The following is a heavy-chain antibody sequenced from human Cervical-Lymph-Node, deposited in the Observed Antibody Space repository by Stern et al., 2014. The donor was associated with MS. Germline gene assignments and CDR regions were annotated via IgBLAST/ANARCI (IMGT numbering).Heavy chain of an antibody. CDR2: VYYSGTS. CDR3: ARGLRIVRPAGTTSYFDT. Sequence: QLQLQESGPGLVKPSETLSLTCPMSGDSISTYYWNWIRQPPGKGLEYIGYVYYSGTSMYNPSLKSRVTLSVDTSKMQFSLRLISVTAADTAVYYCARGLRIVRPAGTTSYFDTWGQGILVTVSS. J-gene: IGHJ5*02. D-gene: IGHD1-1*01. CDR1: GDSISTYY. V-gene: IGHV4-59*01.